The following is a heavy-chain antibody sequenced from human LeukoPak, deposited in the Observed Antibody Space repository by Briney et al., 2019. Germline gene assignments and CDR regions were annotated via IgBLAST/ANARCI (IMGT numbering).Heavy chain of an antibody. D-gene: IGHD3-10*01. CDR1: GFTFSSYA. CDR2: ISGSGGST. V-gene: IGHV3-23*01. Sequence: PGGSLRLSCAASGFTFSSYAMSWVRQAQGKGLEWVSAISGSGGSTYYADSVKGRCTISRDNSKNTLYLQMNSLRAEDTAVYYCSKGRTGSGSYWDYWGQGTLVTVSS. J-gene: IGHJ4*02. CDR3: SKGRTGSGSYWDY.